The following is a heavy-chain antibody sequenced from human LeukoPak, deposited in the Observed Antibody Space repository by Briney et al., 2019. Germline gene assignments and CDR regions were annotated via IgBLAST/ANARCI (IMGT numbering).Heavy chain of an antibody. D-gene: IGHD1-26*01. J-gene: IGHJ4*02. Sequence: GGSLRLSCAASGFTFSSCGMHWVRHAPGKGLEWVAFIRYDGSNKYYADSVKRRFTNSRDNSKNTLYLQMNSLRAEDTAVYYCAKPYSGSYAFFFDYWGQGTLVTVSS. CDR2: IRYDGSNK. V-gene: IGHV3-30*02. CDR1: GFTFSSCG. CDR3: AKPYSGSYAFFFDY.